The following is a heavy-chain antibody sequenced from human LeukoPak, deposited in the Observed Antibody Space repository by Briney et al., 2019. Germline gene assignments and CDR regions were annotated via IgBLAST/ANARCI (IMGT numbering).Heavy chain of an antibody. CDR1: GDSVSSNSAT. J-gene: IGHJ4*02. CDR2: TYYRSKWYN. CDR3: ARTTAHYFDY. V-gene: IGHV6-1*01. Sequence: SQTLSLTCAISGDSVSSNSATWTWIRQSPSRGLEWLGRTYYRSKWYNDYAVSVKSRITINPDTSKNQFYLQLNSVTPEDTAVYYCARTTAHYFDYWGQGTLVTVSS. D-gene: IGHD1-1*01.